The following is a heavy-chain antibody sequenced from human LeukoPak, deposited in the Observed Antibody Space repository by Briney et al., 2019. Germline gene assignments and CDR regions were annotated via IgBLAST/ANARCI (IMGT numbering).Heavy chain of an antibody. Sequence: GGSLRLSCAASGFTFSSYSMNWVRQAPGKGLEWVSYISSSSSTIYYADSVKGRFTISRDNAKNSLYLQMNSLRAEDTAVYYCARDLGGTPTDQDIVVVHGGYWGQGTLVTVSS. D-gene: IGHD2-2*01. V-gene: IGHV3-48*04. CDR1: GFTFSSYS. CDR3: ARDLGGTPTDQDIVVVHGGY. CDR2: ISSSSSTI. J-gene: IGHJ4*02.